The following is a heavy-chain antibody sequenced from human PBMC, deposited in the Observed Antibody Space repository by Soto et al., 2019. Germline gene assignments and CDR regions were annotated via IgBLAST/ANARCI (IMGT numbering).Heavy chain of an antibody. V-gene: IGHV4-34*01. D-gene: IGHD3-3*01. CDR1: GGSFSGYY. CDR2: INHSGST. J-gene: IGHJ6*03. Sequence: SETLSLTCAVYGGSFSGYYWSWIRQPPGKGLEWIGEINHSGSTNYNPSLKSRVTISVDTSKNQFSLKLSSVTAADTAVYYCARGLAGFWSGSRDYYYYYYMDVWGKGTTVTVSS. CDR3: ARGLAGFWSGSRDYYYYYYMDV.